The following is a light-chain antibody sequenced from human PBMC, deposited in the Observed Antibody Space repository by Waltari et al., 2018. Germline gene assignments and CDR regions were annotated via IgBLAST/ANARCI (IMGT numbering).Light chain of an antibody. V-gene: IGLV8-61*01. CDR2: STN. CDR1: SGSVSTNNH. J-gene: IGLJ3*02. CDR3: LLFLGDSTWV. Sequence: QTVVTQEPSFSVSPGGTVTLTCGLSSGSVSTNNHPSWYQQTPGQAPRTLMSSTNFRSSGVPERFSGYILGDRAALRITGAEAGDESVDYGLLFLGDSTWVCGGGTALTVL.